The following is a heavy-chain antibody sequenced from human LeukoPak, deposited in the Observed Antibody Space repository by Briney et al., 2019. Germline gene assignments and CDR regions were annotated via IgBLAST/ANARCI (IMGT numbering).Heavy chain of an antibody. D-gene: IGHD2-15*01. J-gene: IGHJ6*02. CDR2: IYYSGST. CDR3: ARLHCSGGSCYEAHYYYYGMDV. V-gene: IGHV4-59*08. CDR1: GGSISSYY. Sequence: SETLSLTCTVSGGSISSYYWSWIRQPPGKGLEWIGYIYYSGSTNYNPPLKSRVTISVDTSKNQFSLKLSSVTAADTAVYYCARLHCSGGSCYEAHYYYYGMDVWGQGTTVTVSS.